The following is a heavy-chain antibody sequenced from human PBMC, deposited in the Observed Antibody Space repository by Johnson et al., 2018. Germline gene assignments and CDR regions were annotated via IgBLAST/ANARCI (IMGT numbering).Heavy chain of an antibody. J-gene: IGHJ6*02. CDR3: ARDHFPIAAAGENYYYYGMDV. CDR1: GGTFSSYA. CDR2: IIPIFGTA. D-gene: IGHD6-13*01. V-gene: IGHV1-69*12. Sequence: QVQLVQSGAEVKKXGSSVKVSCKASGGTFSSYAISWVRQAPGQGLEWMGGIIPIFGTANYAQKFQGRVRITADESTSTAYMALSNLRSEDTAVYYCARDHFPIAAAGENYYYYGMDVWGQGTTVTVSS.